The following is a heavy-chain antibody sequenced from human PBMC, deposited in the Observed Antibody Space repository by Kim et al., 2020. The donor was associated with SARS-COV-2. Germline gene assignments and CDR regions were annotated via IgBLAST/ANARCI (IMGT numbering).Heavy chain of an antibody. J-gene: IGHJ4*02. D-gene: IGHD5-18*01. Sequence: GDTSYNPSLKSRVTISVDTSKNQFSLKLSSVTAADTAVYYCARGIQLWDYWGQGTLVTVSS. CDR2: GDT. CDR3: ARGIQLWDY. V-gene: IGHV4-31*02.